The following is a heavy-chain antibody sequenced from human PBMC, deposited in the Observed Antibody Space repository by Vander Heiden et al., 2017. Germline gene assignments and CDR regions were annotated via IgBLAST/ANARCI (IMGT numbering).Heavy chain of an antibody. D-gene: IGHD3-22*01. J-gene: IGHJ3*02. CDR1: GYSFTSYW. V-gene: IGHV5-51*01. CDR3: ARGRVSGYLVPDAFDI. Sequence: EVQLVQSGAEVKKPGESLKISCKGSGYSFTSYWIGWVRQMPGKGLEWMGIIYPGDSDTRYSPSFQGQVTISADKSISTAYLQWSSLKASDTDMYYCARGRVSGYLVPDAFDIWGQGTMVTVSS. CDR2: IYPGDSDT.